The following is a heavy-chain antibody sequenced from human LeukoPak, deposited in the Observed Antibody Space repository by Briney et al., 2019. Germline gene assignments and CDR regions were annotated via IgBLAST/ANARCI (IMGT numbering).Heavy chain of an antibody. D-gene: IGHD3-3*01. CDR2: IYHSGST. V-gene: IGHV4-38-2*01. J-gene: IGHJ5*02. Sequence: PSETLSLTCAVSGYSISSGYYWGWIRQPPGKGLEWIGSIYHSGSTYYNPSLKSRVTISVDTSKNQFSLKLSSVTAADTAVYYCARRGPFYDFWSGYKENWFDPWGQGTLVTVSS. CDR3: ARRGPFYDFWSGYKENWFDP. CDR1: GYSISSGYY.